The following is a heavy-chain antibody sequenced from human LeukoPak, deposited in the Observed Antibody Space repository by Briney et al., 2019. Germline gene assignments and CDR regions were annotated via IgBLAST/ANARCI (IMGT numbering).Heavy chain of an antibody. CDR1: GASMSSNY. Sequence: LETPSLTCNVSGASMSSNYWSWIRQPPGKGLEWIGYIYHSGNTNYSPSLESRVTMSVDESKNQFSLRVHFVSAADTAVYYCASTRRAAVAGRFDSWGQGTLVTVSS. CDR3: ASTRRAAVAGRFDS. CDR2: IYHSGNT. J-gene: IGHJ4*02. D-gene: IGHD6-19*01. V-gene: IGHV4-4*09.